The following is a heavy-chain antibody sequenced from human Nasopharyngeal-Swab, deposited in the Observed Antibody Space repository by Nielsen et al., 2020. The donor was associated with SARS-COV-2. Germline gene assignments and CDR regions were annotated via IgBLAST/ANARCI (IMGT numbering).Heavy chain of an antibody. CDR3: ASANPTSDIVVVPAAKYYYYYYMDV. J-gene: IGHJ6*03. Sequence: SVKVSCKASGVTFSSYAISWVRQAPGQGLEWMGGIIPIFGTANYAQKFQGRVTITADESTSTAYMELSSLRSEDTAVYYCASANPTSDIVVVPAAKYYYYYYMDVWGKGTTVTVSS. CDR2: IIPIFGTA. D-gene: IGHD2-2*01. V-gene: IGHV1-69*13. CDR1: GVTFSSYA.